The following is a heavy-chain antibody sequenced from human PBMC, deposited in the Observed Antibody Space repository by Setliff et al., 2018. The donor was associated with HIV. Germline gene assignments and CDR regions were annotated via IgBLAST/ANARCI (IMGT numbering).Heavy chain of an antibody. J-gene: IGHJ4*02. CDR1: GFTFSSYW. D-gene: IGHD5-18*01. CDR2: INSDGSHT. V-gene: IGHV3-74*01. CDR3: ARGARGYSYG. Sequence: GGSLRLSCAASGFTFSSYWMHWVRQAPGEGLVWVSRINSDGSHTVYADSVKGRFTISRDNAKNTLYLQMNSLRAEDTAVYYCARGARGYSYGWGQGTLVTVSS.